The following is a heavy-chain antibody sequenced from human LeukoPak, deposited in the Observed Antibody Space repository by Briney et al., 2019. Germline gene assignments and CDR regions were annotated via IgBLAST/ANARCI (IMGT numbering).Heavy chain of an antibody. Sequence: SETLSLTCTVSGGSLSNYYWNWIRQPAGKGLERIGRIYSNGHTNYNPSLKSRVTMSVETSKNEFSLKLTSVTAADTAVFYCARGSWGSDFDYWGQGILVTVSS. J-gene: IGHJ4*02. D-gene: IGHD3-10*01. CDR3: ARGSWGSDFDY. CDR1: GGSLSNYY. V-gene: IGHV4-4*07. CDR2: IYSNGHT.